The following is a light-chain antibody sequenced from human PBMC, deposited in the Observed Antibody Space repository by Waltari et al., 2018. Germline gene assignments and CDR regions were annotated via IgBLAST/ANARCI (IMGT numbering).Light chain of an antibody. CDR1: QDISNY. CDR2: DAS. V-gene: IGKV1-33*01. J-gene: IGKJ3*01. CDR3: QQYDNLRVT. Sequence: DIQMTQSPSSLSASVGDRVTITCQASQDISNYLNWYQQKPGKAPKPLIYDASNLETGVPSRFSGSGSGTYFTFTISSLQPEDIATYYCQQYDNLRVTFGPGTKVDIK.